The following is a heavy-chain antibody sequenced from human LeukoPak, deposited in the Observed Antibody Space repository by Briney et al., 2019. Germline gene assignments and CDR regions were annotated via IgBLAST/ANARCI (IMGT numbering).Heavy chain of an antibody. D-gene: IGHD3-22*01. CDR2: ISSSSTTI. CDR1: GFAFNTHS. V-gene: IGHV3-48*02. CDR3: ARDRGYYFDY. Sequence: GGSLRLSYAASGFAFNTHSMNWVRQAPGKWLEWVSFISSSSTTIYYAASVKGRFTISRDNAKNSLYLQMNSLRDEDTAVYYCARDRGYYFDYWGQGTLVTVSS. J-gene: IGHJ4*02.